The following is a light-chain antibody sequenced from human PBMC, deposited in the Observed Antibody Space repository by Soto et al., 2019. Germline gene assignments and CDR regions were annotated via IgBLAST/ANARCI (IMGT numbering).Light chain of an antibody. Sequence: DIQMTQSPSSLSASVGDRVTITCRASQGIRNYLAWYQHKPGKAPKSLISAASTLKNGVPSRFSGSGSGTDFTLTISSLQPEDFATYYCQQYISYPLTFGGGTKVDIK. J-gene: IGKJ4*01. CDR3: QQYISYPLT. V-gene: IGKV1-16*01. CDR1: QGIRNY. CDR2: AAS.